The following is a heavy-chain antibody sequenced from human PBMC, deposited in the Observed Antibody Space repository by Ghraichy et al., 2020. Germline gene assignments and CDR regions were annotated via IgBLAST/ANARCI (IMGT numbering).Heavy chain of an antibody. CDR2: ISYDGSNK. V-gene: IGHV3-30*18. CDR3: AKDGATYYDFWSGYLGYYYGMDV. J-gene: IGHJ6*02. CDR1: GFTFSSYG. D-gene: IGHD3-3*01. Sequence: GGSLRLSCAASGFTFSSYGMHWVRQAPGKGLEWVAVISYDGSNKYYADSVKGRFTISRDNSKNTLYLQMNSLRAEDTAVYYCAKDGATYYDFWSGYLGYYYGMDVWGQGTTVTVSS.